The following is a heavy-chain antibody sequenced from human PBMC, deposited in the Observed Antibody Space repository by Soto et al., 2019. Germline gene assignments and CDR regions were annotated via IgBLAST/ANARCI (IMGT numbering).Heavy chain of an antibody. CDR1: GHSFTNYW. D-gene: IGHD1-26*01. J-gene: IGHJ3*01. Sequence: PGESLKISCKGSGHSFTNYWIGWVRQMPGKGLEWMGIIYPGDSHAIYSPSFQGQVTMSADKSTSTAYLQWSSLKASDTAMYYCARPYSGGPNDPFDVWGQGTMVTVSS. CDR3: ARPYSGGPNDPFDV. CDR2: IYPGDSHA. V-gene: IGHV5-51*01.